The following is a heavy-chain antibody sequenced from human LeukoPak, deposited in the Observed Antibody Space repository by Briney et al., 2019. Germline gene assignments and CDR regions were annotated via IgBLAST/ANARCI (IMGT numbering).Heavy chain of an antibody. J-gene: IGHJ4*02. Sequence: ASVKVSCKTSGYTFTGYYVNWVRRAPGQGLEWMGWVNPDNGVTHFSQKFQGRVTMTRDTSISTAYMELNRLTSDDTAVYYCARYSVDYGPWFPEFWGQGTLVTVSS. D-gene: IGHD1-26*01. CDR3: ARYSVDYGPWFPEF. V-gene: IGHV1-2*02. CDR1: GYTFTGYY. CDR2: VNPDNGVT.